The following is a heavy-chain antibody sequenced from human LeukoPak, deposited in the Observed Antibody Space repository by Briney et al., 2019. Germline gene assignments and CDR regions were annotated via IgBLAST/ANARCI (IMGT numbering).Heavy chain of an antibody. CDR3: ARADSSGYLGVDY. D-gene: IGHD3-22*01. Sequence: GGSLRLSCAASGFTFSIYGMGWVRQAPGKGLVRVSRINNDGSSTNYADSAKGRFTISRDNAKNSLYLQMNSLRAEDTAVYYCARADSSGYLGVDYWGQGTLVTVSS. CDR1: GFTFSIYG. J-gene: IGHJ4*02. V-gene: IGHV3-74*01. CDR2: INNDGSST.